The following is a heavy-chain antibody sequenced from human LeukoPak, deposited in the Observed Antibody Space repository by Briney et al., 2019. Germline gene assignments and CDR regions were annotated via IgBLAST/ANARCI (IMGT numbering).Heavy chain of an antibody. V-gene: IGHV5-51*01. D-gene: IGHD5-12*01. J-gene: IGHJ3*01. CDR3: ARRVSSSGFDAFDV. CDR1: GYSFATYW. Sequence: GESLKISGKGSGYSFATYWIGWVRQMPGKGLEWMGINYPGDSDTTYSPSFQGQVTMSADKSISTAYLQWSSLKASDTAMYYCARRVSSSGFDAFDVWGQGTMVTVSS. CDR2: NYPGDSDT.